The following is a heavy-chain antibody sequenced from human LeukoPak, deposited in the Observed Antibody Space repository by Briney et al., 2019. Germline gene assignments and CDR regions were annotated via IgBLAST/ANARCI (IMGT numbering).Heavy chain of an antibody. CDR3: AKPYSSSWYGYYY. CDR2: ISGSGGST. J-gene: IGHJ4*02. Sequence: VGSLRLSCAASGFSFSSYAMGWVGQAPGKELKWVSAISGSGGSTYYADSVKGRFTISRDNSKNTLYLQMNSLRAEDTAVYYCAKPYSSSWYGYYYWGQGTLVTVSS. D-gene: IGHD6-13*01. CDR1: GFSFSSYA. V-gene: IGHV3-23*01.